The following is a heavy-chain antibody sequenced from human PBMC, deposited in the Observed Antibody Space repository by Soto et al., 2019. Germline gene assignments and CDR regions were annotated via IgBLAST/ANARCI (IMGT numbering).Heavy chain of an antibody. CDR1: GGSISSSNYY. V-gene: IGHV4-39*01. CDR3: ATQEVGGSYVYTFDP. D-gene: IGHD1-26*01. J-gene: IGHJ5*02. Sequence: QLQLQESGPGLVKPSETLSLTCTVSGGSISSSNYYLGWIRQPPGKGLEWIGSIYYSGSTYYNPTLKSRVTISVDMSKNQFSLKLSSVTAADTAVYYCATQEVGGSYVYTFDPWGQGTLVTVSS. CDR2: IYYSGST.